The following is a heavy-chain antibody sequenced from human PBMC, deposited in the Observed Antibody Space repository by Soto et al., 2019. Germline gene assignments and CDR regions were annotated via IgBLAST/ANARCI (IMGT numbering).Heavy chain of an antibody. CDR1: GYTLTELS. D-gene: IGHD1-26*01. J-gene: IGHJ3*02. Sequence: ASVKVSCKVSGYTLTELSMHWVRQAPGKGLEWMGGFDPEDGETIYAQKFQGRVTMTEDTSTDTAYMELSSLRSEDTAVYYCATGYSGSYYERAFDIWGQGTMVTVSS. V-gene: IGHV1-24*01. CDR3: ATGYSGSYYERAFDI. CDR2: FDPEDGET.